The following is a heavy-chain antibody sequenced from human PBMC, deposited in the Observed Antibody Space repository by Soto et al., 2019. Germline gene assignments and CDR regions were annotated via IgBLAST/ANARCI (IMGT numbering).Heavy chain of an antibody. CDR3: ARDSSSSSPLNAFDI. V-gene: IGHV1-18*01. CDR2: ISAYNGNT. D-gene: IGHD6-6*01. CDR1: GYTFTSYG. J-gene: IGHJ3*02. Sequence: ASVKVSCKASGYTFTSYGISWVRQAPGQGLEWMGWISAYNGNTNYAQKLQGRVTMTTDTSTSTAYMELRSLRSDDTAMYYCARDSSSSSPLNAFDIWGQGTMVTVSS.